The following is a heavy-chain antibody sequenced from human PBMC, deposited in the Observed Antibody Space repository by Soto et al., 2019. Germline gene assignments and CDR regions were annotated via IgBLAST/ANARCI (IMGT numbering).Heavy chain of an antibody. V-gene: IGHV4-34*01. CDR3: AREDFWSGRKAYYYYGMDV. D-gene: IGHD3-3*01. CDR2: INHSGST. CDR1: GGSFSGYY. J-gene: IGHJ6*02. Sequence: TLSLTCAVYGGSFSGYYWSWIRHPPGKGLEWIGEINHSGSTNYNPSLKSRVTISVDTSKNQFSLKLSSVTAADTAVYYCAREDFWSGRKAYYYYGMDVWGQGTTVTVSS.